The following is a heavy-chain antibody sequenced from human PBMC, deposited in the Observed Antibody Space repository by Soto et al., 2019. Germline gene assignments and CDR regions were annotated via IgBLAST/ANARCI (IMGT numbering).Heavy chain of an antibody. J-gene: IGHJ6*02. V-gene: IGHV1-18*01. CDR2: ISAYNGNT. CDR3: ARESRYRSLGPNWNYRVKDGMDV. CDR1: GYTFTSYG. Sequence: QVQLVQSGAEVKKPGASVKVSCKASGYTFTSYGISWVRQAPGQGLEWMGWISAYNGNTNYAQKLQGRVTMTTDTSTSTAYMELRSLRSDDTAVYDCARESRYRSLGPNWNYRVKDGMDVWGQGTTVTVSS. D-gene: IGHD1-7*01.